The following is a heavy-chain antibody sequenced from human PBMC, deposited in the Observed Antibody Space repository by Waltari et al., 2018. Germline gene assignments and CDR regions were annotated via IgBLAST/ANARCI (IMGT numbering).Heavy chain of an antibody. CDR3: ATWAGAAAGYYYYYGMDV. Sequence: EVQLVESGGGLVQPGGSLRLSCAASGFTVSSNYMSWVRPAPGKGLEGVSVIYGGGSKYDADSGKGRFTISRDNSKNTLYLQMNSLRAEDTAVYYCATWAGAAAGYYYYYGMDVWGQGTTVTVSS. J-gene: IGHJ6*02. V-gene: IGHV3-66*02. CDR2: IYGGGSK. CDR1: GFTVSSNY. D-gene: IGHD6-13*01.